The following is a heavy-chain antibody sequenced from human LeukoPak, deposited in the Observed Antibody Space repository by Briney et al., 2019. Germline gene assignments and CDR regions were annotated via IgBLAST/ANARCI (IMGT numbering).Heavy chain of an antibody. CDR1: GGTFSSYA. V-gene: IGHV1-69*06. Sequence: ASVKVSCKASGGTFSSYAISWVRQVPGQGLEWMGGIIPIFGTANYAQKFQGRVTITADKSTSTAYMELSSLRSEDTAVYYCARPSGWFGELSPYYYGMDVWGKGTTVTVSS. CDR2: IIPIFGTA. J-gene: IGHJ6*04. CDR3: ARPSGWFGELSPYYYGMDV. D-gene: IGHD3-10*01.